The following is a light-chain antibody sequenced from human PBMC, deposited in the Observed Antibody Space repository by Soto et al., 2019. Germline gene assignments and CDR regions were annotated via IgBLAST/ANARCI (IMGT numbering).Light chain of an antibody. CDR1: QSISSW. V-gene: IGKV1-5*03. CDR3: QHYNSYSEA. J-gene: IGKJ1*01. CDR2: KAS. Sequence: TQSPATLSLSPGERVTITFRASQSISSWLAWYQQKPGKAPKLLIYKASTLKSGVPSRFSGSGSGTEFTLTISSLQPDDFATYYCQHYNSYSEAFGQGTKVDI.